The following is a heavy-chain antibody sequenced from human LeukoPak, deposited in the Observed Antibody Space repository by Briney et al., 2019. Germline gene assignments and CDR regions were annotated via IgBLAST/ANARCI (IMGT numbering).Heavy chain of an antibody. CDR1: GFTLSRYD. Sequence: QAGGSLRLSCAASGFTLSRYDMHWVRQASGKGLKWVSGIGAAGDTYYADSVKGRFTISRESAKNSLYLQMNSLRAGDTAVYYCVRVGSNAFDIWGRGTMVTASS. D-gene: IGHD1-26*01. CDR2: IGAAGDT. CDR3: VRVGSNAFDI. J-gene: IGHJ3*02. V-gene: IGHV3-13*04.